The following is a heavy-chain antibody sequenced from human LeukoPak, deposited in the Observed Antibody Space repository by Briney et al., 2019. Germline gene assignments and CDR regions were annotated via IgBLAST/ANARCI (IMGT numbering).Heavy chain of an antibody. CDR3: ARDRPNYYGSDGHYYRRDGDY. CDR2: ITSRGEST. D-gene: IGHD3-22*01. V-gene: IGHV3-23*01. J-gene: IGHJ4*02. CDR1: GFTFSMYA. Sequence: GGSLRLSCAASGFTFSMYAMSWVRQAPGKGLQWVSSITSRGESTWYVDSVKGRFTITGDNSENTLYLQMHSLRAEDTAVYYCARDRPNYYGSDGHYYRRDGDYWGRGTLVSVSS.